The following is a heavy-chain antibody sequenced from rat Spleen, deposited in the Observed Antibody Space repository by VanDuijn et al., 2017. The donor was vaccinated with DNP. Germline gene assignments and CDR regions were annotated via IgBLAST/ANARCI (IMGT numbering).Heavy chain of an antibody. CDR1: GFIFSNHW. CDR2: ISNTGDNT. CDR3: ARADSYGFPY. J-gene: IGHJ3*01. D-gene: IGHD1-2*01. Sequence: EVQLVESGGGPVQPGRSLKLSCLASGFIFSNHWMTWIRQAPGKGLEWVASISNTGDNTYYSDSVKGRFSLSRDNAKSTLYLQMDSLRSEDTATYYCARADSYGFPYWGQGTLVTVSS. V-gene: IGHV5-31*01.